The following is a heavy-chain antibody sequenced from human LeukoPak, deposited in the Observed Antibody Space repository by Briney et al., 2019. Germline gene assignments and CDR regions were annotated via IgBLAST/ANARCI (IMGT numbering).Heavy chain of an antibody. CDR2: IYYSGTA. CDR3: ARQASDYYYYYMDV. Sequence: SETLSLTCTVSGTSISSSAYYWGWIRQVPGKGLEWIGSIYYSGTAYYNPSLESRVTISGDTSRSRFSLMLTSVTAADTAVYYCARQASDYYYYYMDVWGQGTTVIVAS. V-gene: IGHV4-39*01. J-gene: IGHJ6*03. CDR1: GTSISSSAYY.